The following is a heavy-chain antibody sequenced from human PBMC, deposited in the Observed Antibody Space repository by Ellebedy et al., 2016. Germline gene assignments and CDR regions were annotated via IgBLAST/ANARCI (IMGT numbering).Heavy chain of an antibody. V-gene: IGHV1-2*02. CDR1: GYTFTDYY. Sequence: ASVKVSCXASGYTFTDYYIHWVRQAPGQGLEWMGWINPNSGGTNYAQKFQGRVTMTKDTSITTAYMELSSLRSDDAAVYYCARSASCGGDWPRGEVDYWGQGTLVTVSS. CDR2: INPNSGGT. D-gene: IGHD2-21*02. CDR3: ARSASCGGDWPRGEVDY. J-gene: IGHJ4*02.